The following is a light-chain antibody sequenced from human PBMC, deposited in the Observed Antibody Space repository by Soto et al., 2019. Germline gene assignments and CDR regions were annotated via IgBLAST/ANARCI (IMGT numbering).Light chain of an antibody. Sequence: DIQLTQSPSFLSASIGDRVTITCRASQAMSNFLAWYQQKPGEAPKLLISAASTLRGGVPSRFSGSGSGTEFTLTISSLQPEDFATYYCQQLKSYPLTFGGGTKVEI. CDR1: QAMSNF. CDR3: QQLKSYPLT. V-gene: IGKV1-9*01. J-gene: IGKJ4*01. CDR2: AAS.